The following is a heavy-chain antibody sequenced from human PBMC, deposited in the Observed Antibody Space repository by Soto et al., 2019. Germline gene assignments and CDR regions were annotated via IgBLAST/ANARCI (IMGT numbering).Heavy chain of an antibody. CDR2: IHNSGTT. Sequence: QVQLQESGPGLVKPSQTLSLTCTVSGGSIGSGGYFWSWIRQQPGKGLEWIGYIHNSGTTYYNPSLNSRVTMSLDKSKNQFSLRLTSVTAADTAVYYCARDYGDDFDCWGKGTLVTVSS. J-gene: IGHJ4*02. CDR1: GGSIGSGGYF. CDR3: ARDYGDDFDC. V-gene: IGHV4-31*03. D-gene: IGHD4-17*01.